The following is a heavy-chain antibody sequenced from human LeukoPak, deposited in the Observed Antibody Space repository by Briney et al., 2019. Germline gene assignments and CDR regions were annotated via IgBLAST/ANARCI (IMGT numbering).Heavy chain of an antibody. CDR3: ARGSTYNYADFDS. D-gene: IGHD5-18*01. CDR2: VWYDGTIK. J-gene: IGHJ4*02. CDR1: GFTFSTYV. Sequence: GGSLRLSCAASGFTFSTYVMHWVRQAPGKGLEWVALVWYDGTIKYYADSVQGRFTISRDNSKNTLNLQMNSLRAEDTAVYYCARGSTYNYADFDSWGQGALVTVPS. V-gene: IGHV3-33*01.